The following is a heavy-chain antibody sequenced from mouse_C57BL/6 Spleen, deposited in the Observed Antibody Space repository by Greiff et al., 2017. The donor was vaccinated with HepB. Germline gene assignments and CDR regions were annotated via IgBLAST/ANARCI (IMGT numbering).Heavy chain of an antibody. D-gene: IGHD2-4*01. CDR2: ISPNNGGT. CDR1: GYTFTDYY. V-gene: IGHV1-26*01. J-gene: IGHJ2*01. CDR3: ARRGTYDSYFDY. Sequence: EVQLQQSGPELVKPGASVKISCKASGYTFTDYYMNWVKQSHGKSLEWIGDISPNNGGTTNNQKFKGKATLTVDKTSSTAYMELRRLTSEDSAVDYCARRGTYDSYFDYWGQGTTLTVSS.